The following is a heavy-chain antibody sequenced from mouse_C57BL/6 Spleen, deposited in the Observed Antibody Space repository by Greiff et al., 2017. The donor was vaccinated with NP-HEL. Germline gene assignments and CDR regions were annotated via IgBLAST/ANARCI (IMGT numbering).Heavy chain of an antibody. CDR1: GYTFTSYT. V-gene: IGHV1-4*01. CDR3: AREDDYGEGYFDV. CDR2: INPSSGYT. D-gene: IGHD2-4*01. J-gene: IGHJ1*03. Sequence: VMLVESGAELARPGASVKMSCKASGYTFTSYTMHWVKQRPGQGLEWIGYINPSSGYTKYNQKFKDKATLTADKSSSTAYMQLSSLTSEDSAVYYCAREDDYGEGYFDVWGTGTTVTVSS.